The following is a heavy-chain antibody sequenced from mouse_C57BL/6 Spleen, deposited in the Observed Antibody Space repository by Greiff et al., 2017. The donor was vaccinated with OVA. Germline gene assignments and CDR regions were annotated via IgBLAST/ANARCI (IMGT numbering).Heavy chain of an antibody. Sequence: QVQLKQSGPELVKPGASVKISCKASGYAFSSSWMNWVKQRPGKGLEWIGRIYPGDGDTNYNGKFKGKATLTADKSSSTAYMQLSSLTSEDSAVYFCARRDYGSSPPWFAYWGQGTLVTVSA. CDR3: ARRDYGSSPPWFAY. CDR2: IYPGDGDT. CDR1: GYAFSSSW. D-gene: IGHD1-1*01. J-gene: IGHJ3*01. V-gene: IGHV1-82*01.